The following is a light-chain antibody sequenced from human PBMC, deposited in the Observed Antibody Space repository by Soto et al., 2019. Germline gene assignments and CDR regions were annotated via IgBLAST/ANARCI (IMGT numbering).Light chain of an antibody. CDR1: QHIRDS. CDR3: QQYDELPLT. J-gene: IGKJ4*01. V-gene: IGKV1-33*01. CDR2: DAS. Sequence: DIQMTQSPSSLAASAGDRVTITCRASQHIRDSLNWYQHKPGRAPKLLIYDASSSQAGVPSRFSGSGYGTDFTLTITSLQPKDIATYYCQQYDELPLTFGGGTKV.